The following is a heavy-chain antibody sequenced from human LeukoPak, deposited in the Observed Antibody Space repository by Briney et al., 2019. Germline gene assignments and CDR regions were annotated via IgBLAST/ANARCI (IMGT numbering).Heavy chain of an antibody. CDR2: ISGSGGST. Sequence: GGSLRLSCAASGFTFSSYAMSWVRQAPGKGLEWVSAISGSGGSTYYADSVKGRFTISRDNSKNTLYLQMNSLRAEDTAVYYCAKHVPDGELPLYYYYGMDVWGKGTTVTVSS. CDR1: GFTFSSYA. D-gene: IGHD4-17*01. J-gene: IGHJ6*04. CDR3: AKHVPDGELPLYYYYGMDV. V-gene: IGHV3-23*01.